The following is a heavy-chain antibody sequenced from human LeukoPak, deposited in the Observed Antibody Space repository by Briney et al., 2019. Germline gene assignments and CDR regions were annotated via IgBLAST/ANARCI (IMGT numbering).Heavy chain of an antibody. J-gene: IGHJ4*02. CDR1: GYTFTSYY. D-gene: IGHD4-17*01. V-gene: IGHV1-46*01. Sequence: GASVKVSCKASGYTFTSYYMHWVRQAPGQGLEWMGIINPSGGSTSYAQKFQGRVTMTRDTSTSTVYMVLSSLRSEDTAVYYCARHRLGYGDYYSNFDYWGQGTLVTVSS. CDR3: ARHRLGYGDYYSNFDY. CDR2: INPSGGST.